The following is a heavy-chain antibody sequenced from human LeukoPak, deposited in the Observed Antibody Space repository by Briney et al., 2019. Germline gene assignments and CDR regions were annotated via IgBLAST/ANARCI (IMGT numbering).Heavy chain of an antibody. CDR2: ISHSGIT. Sequence: PSETLSLTCAVSGGSISSSYWWSWVRQPPGKGLEWIGEISHSGITNYNPSLKSRVTVSVDKSQNQFSLKLTSVTAADTAVYFWARGDLTVFDWWSPGILVTVSS. CDR1: GGSISSSYW. J-gene: IGHJ2*01. D-gene: IGHD3-9*01. V-gene: IGHV4-4*02. CDR3: ARGDLTVFDW.